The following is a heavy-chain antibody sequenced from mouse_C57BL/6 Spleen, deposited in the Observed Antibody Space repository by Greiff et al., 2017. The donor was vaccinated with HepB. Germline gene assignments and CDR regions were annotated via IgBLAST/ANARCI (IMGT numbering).Heavy chain of an antibody. CDR3: AREGTIVTTYYFDD. Sequence: EVQGVESGGGLVKPGGSLKLSCAASGFTFSSYAMSWVRQTPEKRLEWVATISDGGSYTYYPDNVKGRFTISRDNAKNNLYLQMSHLKSEDTAMYYCAREGTIVTTYYFDDWGQGTTLTVSS. J-gene: IGHJ2*01. CDR2: ISDGGSYT. V-gene: IGHV5-4*01. D-gene: IGHD2-5*01. CDR1: GFTFSSYA.